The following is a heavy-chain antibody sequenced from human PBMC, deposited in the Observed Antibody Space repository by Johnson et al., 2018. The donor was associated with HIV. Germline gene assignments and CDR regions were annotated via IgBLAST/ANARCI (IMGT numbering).Heavy chain of an antibody. J-gene: IGHJ3*01. Sequence: VQLVESGGGVVRPGGSLRLSCAASGFTFDDYGMSWVRQAPGKGLEWVSVINWNGGSTGYADSVKGRFNLSRDNAKNTLYLQMNSLRVDDTALYYCARDGESQQLPLGDAFDVWGRGTLVTVSP. V-gene: IGHV3-20*04. CDR3: ARDGESQQLPLGDAFDV. CDR2: INWNGGST. D-gene: IGHD6-13*01. CDR1: GFTFDDYG.